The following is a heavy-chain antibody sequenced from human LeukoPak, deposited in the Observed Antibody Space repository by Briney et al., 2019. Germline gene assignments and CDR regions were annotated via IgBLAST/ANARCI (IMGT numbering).Heavy chain of an antibody. CDR2: IYYSGST. CDR3: AREVYDFWSGYYRVHYYYYMDV. Sequence: PSETLSLTCTVSSGSISSGGYYWSWIRQHPGKGLEWIGYIYYSGSTYYNPSLKSRVTISVDTSKNQFSLKLSSVTAADTAVYYCAREVYDFWSGYYRVHYYYYMDVWGKGTTVTVSS. D-gene: IGHD3-3*01. CDR1: SGSISSGGYY. V-gene: IGHV4-31*03. J-gene: IGHJ6*03.